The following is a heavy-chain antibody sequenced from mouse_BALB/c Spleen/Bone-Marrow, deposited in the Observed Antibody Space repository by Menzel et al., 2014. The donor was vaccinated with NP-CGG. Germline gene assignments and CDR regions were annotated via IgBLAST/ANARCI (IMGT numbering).Heavy chain of an antibody. J-gene: IGHJ2*01. V-gene: IGHV1S56*01. Sequence: VQLQESGPELVKPGASVKMSCKASGYTFTSCYIHWVKQSPGQGLEWIGWIYPGDGSTEYNEKFKGKTTLTADKSSSTTYMLLSSLTSEDSAIYFCARPDGNYERFFDFWGQGTTLTVSS. CDR2: IYPGDGST. CDR1: GYTFTSCY. D-gene: IGHD2-1*01. CDR3: ARPDGNYERFFDF.